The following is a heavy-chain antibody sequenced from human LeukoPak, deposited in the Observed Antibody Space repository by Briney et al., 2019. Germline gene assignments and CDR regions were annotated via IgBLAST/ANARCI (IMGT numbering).Heavy chain of an antibody. D-gene: IGHD6-13*01. V-gene: IGHV3-30*02. CDR1: GFTFSSYV. CDR2: IRYDGSNK. J-gene: IGHJ5*02. CDR3: AKDLSSWVYNWFDP. Sequence: PGGSLRLSCAASGFTFSSYVMHWVRQAPGKGLEWVAFIRYDGSNKYYADSVKGRFTISRDNSKNTLYLQMNSLRAEDTAVYYCAKDLSSWVYNWFDPWGQGTLVTVSS.